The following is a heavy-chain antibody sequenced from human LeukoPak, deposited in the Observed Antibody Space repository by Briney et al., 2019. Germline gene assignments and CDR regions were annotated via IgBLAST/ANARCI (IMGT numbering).Heavy chain of an antibody. D-gene: IGHD3-22*01. CDR3: AKDRDYYLNAFDI. J-gene: IGHJ3*02. CDR1: GFIVSSSY. V-gene: IGHV3-53*01. Sequence: AGSLRLSCAASGFIVSSSYMRWVRQATGKGLEWVSVIYSGGSTYYADSVKGRFTISRDNSKNTLYLQMNSLRGEDTAVYYCAKDRDYYLNAFDIWGQGTMVTVSS. CDR2: IYSGGST.